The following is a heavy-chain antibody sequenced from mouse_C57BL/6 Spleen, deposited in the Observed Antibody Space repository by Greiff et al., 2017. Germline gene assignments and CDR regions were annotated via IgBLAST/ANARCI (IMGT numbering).Heavy chain of an antibody. CDR3: ARPPFDY. Sequence: QVQLQQSGPELVKPGASVKISCKASGYAFSSSWMNWVKQRPGKGLEWIGRIYPGDGDTNYNGKFKGKATLAADKSSSTAYMQLSSLTSEDSAVCYCARPPFDYWGQGTTLTVSS. CDR2: IYPGDGDT. J-gene: IGHJ2*01. V-gene: IGHV1-82*01. CDR1: GYAFSSSW.